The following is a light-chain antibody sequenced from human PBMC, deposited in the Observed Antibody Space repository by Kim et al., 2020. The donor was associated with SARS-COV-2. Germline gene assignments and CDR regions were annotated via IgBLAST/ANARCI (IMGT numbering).Light chain of an antibody. Sequence: SSELTQDPAVSVALGQTVRITCQGDSLRSYYEIWYQQKPGQAPKVVIYAKDNRPSGVPDRFPGSRSGNTTYLPITGTQAGDEADYYCNSRDSNDYVVFGG. V-gene: IGLV3-19*01. J-gene: IGLJ2*01. CDR3: NSRDSNDYVV. CDR2: AKD. CDR1: SLRSYY.